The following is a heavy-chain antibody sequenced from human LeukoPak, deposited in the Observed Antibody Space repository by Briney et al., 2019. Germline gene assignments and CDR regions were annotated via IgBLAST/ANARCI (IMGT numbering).Heavy chain of an antibody. J-gene: IGHJ4*02. CDR3: VNSSPGGGWLVSGNFDY. V-gene: IGHV4-39*01. CDR2: IYYSGST. D-gene: IGHD6-19*01. Sequence: KPSETLSLTCTVSGGSISSSSYYWGWIRQPPGKGLEWIGSIYYSGSTYYNPSLKSRVTTSVDTSKNQFSLKLSSVTAADTAVYHCVNSSPGGGWLVSGNFDYWGQGTLVTVSS. CDR1: GGSISSSSYY.